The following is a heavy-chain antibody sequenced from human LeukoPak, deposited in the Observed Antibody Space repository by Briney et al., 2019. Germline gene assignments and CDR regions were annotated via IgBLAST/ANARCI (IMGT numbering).Heavy chain of an antibody. Sequence: SVKVSCKASGGTFSSYAISWVRQAPGQGLEWRGRIIPIFGTANYAQKFQGRVTITTDESTSTAYMELSSLRSEDTAVYYCASAPPSYDYGDYVFTVAFEYWGQGTLVTVSS. D-gene: IGHD4-17*01. CDR3: ASAPPSYDYGDYVFTVAFEY. CDR2: IIPIFGTA. V-gene: IGHV1-69*05. J-gene: IGHJ4*02. CDR1: GGTFSSYA.